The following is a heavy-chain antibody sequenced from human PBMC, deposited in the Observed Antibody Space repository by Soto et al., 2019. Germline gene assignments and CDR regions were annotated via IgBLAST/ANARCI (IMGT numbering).Heavy chain of an antibody. Sequence: PGGSLRLSCAASGFTFSSYAMHWVRQAPGKGLEWVAVISYDGSNKHYADSVKGRFTISRDNSKNTLYLQMNSLRAEDTAVYYCAKDAYSSSWYWYYYYYGMDVWGQGTTVTVSS. J-gene: IGHJ6*02. CDR3: AKDAYSSSWYWYYYYYGMDV. CDR2: ISYDGSNK. V-gene: IGHV3-30-3*01. CDR1: GFTFSSYA. D-gene: IGHD6-13*01.